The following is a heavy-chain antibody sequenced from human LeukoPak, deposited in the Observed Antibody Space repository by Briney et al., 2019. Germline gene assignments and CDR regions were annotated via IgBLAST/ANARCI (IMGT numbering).Heavy chain of an antibody. V-gene: IGHV5-10-1*01. J-gene: IGHJ4*02. D-gene: IGHD6-13*01. CDR2: IDPSDSYT. CDR1: GYSFTTYW. Sequence: GESLRISCKGSGYSFTTYWISRVRQMPGKGLEWMGRIDPSDSYTKYSPSFQGHVTISADKSFSTAYLQWTSLKASDTAMYYCARHAKAYGSSCDYWGQGTLVTVSS. CDR3: ARHAKAYGSSCDY.